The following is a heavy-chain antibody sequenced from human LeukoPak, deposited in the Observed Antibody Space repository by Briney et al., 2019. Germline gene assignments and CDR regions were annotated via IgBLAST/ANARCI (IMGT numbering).Heavy chain of an antibody. J-gene: IGHJ5*02. V-gene: IGHV4-39*01. D-gene: IGHD7-27*01. CDR3: ASLGTLRS. CDR2: VSVSGTN. CDR1: GDSVSSSRYY. Sequence: SETLSLTCTVSGDSVSSSRYYWGWIRQPPGKGLEWIGSVSVSGTNYINPSLKSRVTISIDTCKNQFSVKLTSVTAADTAMYYCASLGTLRSWGQGILVTVSS.